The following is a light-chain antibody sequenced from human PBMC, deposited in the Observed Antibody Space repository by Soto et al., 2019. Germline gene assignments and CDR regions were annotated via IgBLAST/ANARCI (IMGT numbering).Light chain of an antibody. V-gene: IGLV2-8*01. CDR3: SSFAGGNIYV. J-gene: IGLJ1*01. CDR2: EVV. Sequence: QSVLTQPPSASGSPGQSVTISCTGTKNDIGVYDFVSWYQHHPGKAPRLIIYEVVQRPSGVPDRLSGSKSGNTASLTVSGLQAEDEADYYCSSFAGGNIYVSGTGTKVTVL. CDR1: KNDIGVYDF.